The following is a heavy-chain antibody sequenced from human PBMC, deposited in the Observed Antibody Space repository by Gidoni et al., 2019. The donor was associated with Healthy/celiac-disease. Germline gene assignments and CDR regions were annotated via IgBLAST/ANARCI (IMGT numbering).Heavy chain of an antibody. J-gene: IGHJ6*02. CDR1: GGSISSYY. V-gene: IGHV4-59*01. CDR2: IYYSGST. D-gene: IGHD3-3*01. CDR3: ARGDVKVFGVVIQDHYYYGMDV. Sequence: QVQLQESGPGLVKPSETLSLTCTVSGGSISSYYWSWIRQPPGKGLEWIGYIYYSGSTNYNPSLKSRVTISVDTSKNQFSLKLSSVTAADTAVYYCARGDVKVFGVVIQDHYYYGMDVWGQGTTVTVSS.